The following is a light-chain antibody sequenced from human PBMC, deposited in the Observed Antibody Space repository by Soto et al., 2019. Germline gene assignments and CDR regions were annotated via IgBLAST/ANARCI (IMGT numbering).Light chain of an antibody. Sequence: DIQMTQSPSSLSASVGDRVTITCRASQSISSYLHWYQQKPGKAPKLLIYAASSLQSGVPSRFSGSGSGTDFTLTISSLQPEDFETYYCQQSYSTLRTFGQGNKLEIK. V-gene: IGKV1-39*01. J-gene: IGKJ2*01. CDR2: AAS. CDR3: QQSYSTLRT. CDR1: QSISSY.